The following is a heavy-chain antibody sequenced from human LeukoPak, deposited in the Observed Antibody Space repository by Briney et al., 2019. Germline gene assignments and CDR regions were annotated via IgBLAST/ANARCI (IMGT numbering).Heavy chain of an antibody. CDR3: ARDQPLTVSTWGYFYYYMDV. CDR2: IKQDGVDK. V-gene: IGHV3-7*01. CDR1: GFTFSSYW. J-gene: IGHJ6*03. D-gene: IGHD4-17*01. Sequence: GGSLRLSCAASGFTFSSYWMSWVRQAPGKGLEWVANIKQDGVDKYYVDSVKGRFTISRDNAKNSLYLQMNSLRAEDTAVYFCARDQPLTVSTWGYFYYYMDVWGRGTTVTVSS.